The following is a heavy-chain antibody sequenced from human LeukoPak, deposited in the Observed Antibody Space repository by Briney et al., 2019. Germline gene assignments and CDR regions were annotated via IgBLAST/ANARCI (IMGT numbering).Heavy chain of an antibody. CDR1: GYTFTRHY. CDR3: ARDNSLQDMAWWFDP. J-gene: IGHJ5*02. CDR2: INPTGTSS. V-gene: IGHV1-46*01. Sequence: ASVKVSCKSSGYTFTRHYLHWVRQAPGQGLEGVGLINPTGTSSWSAQKFQGRVTLTRDMSTSTDYMELSSLRSEDTAVYYCARDNSLQDMAWWFDPWGQGTLVIVSS. D-gene: IGHD5-24*01.